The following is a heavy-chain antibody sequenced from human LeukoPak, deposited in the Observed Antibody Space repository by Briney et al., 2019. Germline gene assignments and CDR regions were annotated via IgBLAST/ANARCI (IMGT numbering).Heavy chain of an antibody. D-gene: IGHD1-26*01. J-gene: IGHJ4*02. V-gene: IGHV4-59*01. Sequence: SETLSLTCTVSGGSISNSYWSWIRQPPGKGLEWIGFFHDSESTNYNPSLKSRVSILLDTSKNQVSLWLSSVTAVDTAVYYCARGDASGRPGIGFDFWGQGTLVTVSS. CDR3: ARGDASGRPGIGFDF. CDR1: GGSISNSY. CDR2: FHDSEST.